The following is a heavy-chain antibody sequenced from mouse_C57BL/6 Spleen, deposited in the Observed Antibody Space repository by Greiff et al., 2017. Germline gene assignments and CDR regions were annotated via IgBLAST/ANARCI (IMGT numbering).Heavy chain of an antibody. CDR2: IWGGGSP. CDR1: GFSLTSYG. D-gene: IGHD2-3*01. J-gene: IGHJ2*01. V-gene: IGHV2-9*01. CDR3: ARRGDGYYDD. Sequence: VLLVESGPGLVAPSQCLSISCTVSGFSLTSYGVDWVRQPPGTGLEWLGVIWGGGSPNYNSALMSSLNISKDNTKSKVFLKMNSLRTDDTDMYYCARRGDGYYDDWGQGTTLTVSS.